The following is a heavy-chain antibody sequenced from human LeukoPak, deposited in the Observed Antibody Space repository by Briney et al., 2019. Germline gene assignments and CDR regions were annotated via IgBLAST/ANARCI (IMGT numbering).Heavy chain of an antibody. CDR2: IIPIFGTA. CDR1: GGTFSSYA. Sequence: SVKVSCKASGGTFSSYAISWVRQAPGQGLEWMGGIIPIFGTANYAQKFQGRVTITADESTSTAYMELSSLRSEDTAVYYCARATQSLNWFDPWRQGTLVTVSS. J-gene: IGHJ5*02. V-gene: IGHV1-69*13. CDR3: ARATQSLNWFDP.